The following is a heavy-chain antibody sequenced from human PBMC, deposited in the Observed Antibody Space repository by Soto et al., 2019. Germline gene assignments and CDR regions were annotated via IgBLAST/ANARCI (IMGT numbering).Heavy chain of an antibody. D-gene: IGHD4-17*01. J-gene: IGHJ2*01. V-gene: IGHV3-30-3*01. Sequence: QVQLAESGGGAVQPGGSRRLSCAASGFTFSNYGMQWVRQAPGEGLQWVTAISNDGNDKKYAHSVKGRFTISRDNSKNTLYLEMNGLRIEDTAVYYCSRVPGYGGLNWYFDPWVRGILVTVSS. CDR3: SRVPGYGGLNWYFDP. CDR1: GFTFSNYG. CDR2: ISNDGNDK.